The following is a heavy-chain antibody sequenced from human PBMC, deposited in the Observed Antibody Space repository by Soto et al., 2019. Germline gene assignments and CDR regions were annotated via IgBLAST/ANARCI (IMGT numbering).Heavy chain of an antibody. J-gene: IGHJ5*02. V-gene: IGHV4-59*01. CDR2: IYYSGST. D-gene: IGHD3-9*01. Sequence: QVQLQESGPGLVKPSETLSVTCTVSGGSMSNYYWSWIRQPPGKGLEWIGYIYYSGSTNYNPSLKRRVTMSVDTSKNQFSLKLSSVTAADTAVYYCARDRYFDISGYNWFDPWGQGTLVIVSS. CDR3: ARDRYFDISGYNWFDP. CDR1: GGSMSNYY.